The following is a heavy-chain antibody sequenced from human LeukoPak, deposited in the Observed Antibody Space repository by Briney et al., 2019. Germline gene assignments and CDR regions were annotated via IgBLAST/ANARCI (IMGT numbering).Heavy chain of an antibody. J-gene: IGHJ4*02. D-gene: IGHD6-13*01. CDR3: AKERGSSWYSIDY. CDR2: IKQDGSEK. Sequence: GGSLRLSCAASGFTFSSYWMSWVRQAPGKGLEWVANIKQDGSEKYYVDSVKGRFTISRDNAKNSLYLQMNSLRAEDTAVYYCAKERGSSWYSIDYWGQGTLVTVSS. CDR1: GFTFSSYW. V-gene: IGHV3-7*03.